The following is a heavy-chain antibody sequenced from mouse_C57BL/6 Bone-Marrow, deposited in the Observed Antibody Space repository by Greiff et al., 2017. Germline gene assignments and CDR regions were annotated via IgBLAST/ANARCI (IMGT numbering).Heavy chain of an antibody. CDR2: INPGSGGT. Sequence: QVQLQQSGAELVRPGTSVKVSCKASGYAFTNYLIEWVKQRPGQGLEWIGVINPGSGGTNYNEKFKGKATLTADKSSSTAYMQLSSLTSEDSAVYFCAREIYGSNRHAMDYWGQGTSVTVSS. J-gene: IGHJ4*01. CDR1: GYAFTNYL. CDR3: AREIYGSNRHAMDY. V-gene: IGHV1-54*01. D-gene: IGHD1-1*01.